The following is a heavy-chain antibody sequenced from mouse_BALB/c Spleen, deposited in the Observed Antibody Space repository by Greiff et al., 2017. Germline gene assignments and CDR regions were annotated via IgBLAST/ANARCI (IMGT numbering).Heavy chain of an antibody. J-gene: IGHJ2*01. Sequence: EVMLVESGGGLVKPGGSLKLSCAASGFTFSSYTMSWVRQTPEKRLEWVATISSGGSYTYYPDSVKGRFTISRDNAKNTLYLQMSSLKSEDTAMYYSTRGITTVVEDYFDYWGQGTTLTVAS. CDR3: TRGITTVVEDYFDY. CDR1: GFTFSSYT. CDR2: ISSGGSYT. V-gene: IGHV5-6-4*01. D-gene: IGHD1-1*01.